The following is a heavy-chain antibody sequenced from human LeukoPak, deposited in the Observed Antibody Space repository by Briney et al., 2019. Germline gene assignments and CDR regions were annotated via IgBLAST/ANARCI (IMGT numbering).Heavy chain of an antibody. Sequence: SETLSLTRTVSGGPISSGDLYWSWIRQPPGKGLEWIGYIYYSGSTYYNPSLKSRVTISVDTSKNQFSLKLSSVTAADTAVYYCASFYQAYDLDYWGQGTLVTVSS. V-gene: IGHV4-30-4*01. CDR3: ASFYQAYDLDY. D-gene: IGHD2-21*01. J-gene: IGHJ4*02. CDR1: GGPISSGDLY. CDR2: IYYSGST.